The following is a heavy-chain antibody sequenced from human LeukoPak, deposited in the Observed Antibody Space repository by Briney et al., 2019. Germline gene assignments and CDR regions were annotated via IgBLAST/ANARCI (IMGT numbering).Heavy chain of an antibody. D-gene: IGHD6-6*01. CDR3: ARQGPYSSSSVDY. J-gene: IGHJ4*02. CDR1: GSCFTSYW. CDR2: IYPGDSDT. V-gene: IGHV5-51*01. Sequence: GASLNISWEGSGSCFTSYWIGWGRQLAGKGLEWMGIIYPGDSDTRYSPSFQGQVTISADKSISTAYLQWSSLKASDTAMYYCARQGPYSSSSVDYWGQGTLVTVSS.